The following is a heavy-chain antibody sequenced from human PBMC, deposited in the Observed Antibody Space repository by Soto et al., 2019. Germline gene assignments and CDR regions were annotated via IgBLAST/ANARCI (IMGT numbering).Heavy chain of an antibody. J-gene: IGHJ3*02. CDR1: GFSFGSSW. CDR3: PRHVPPGSSSLYLDAFDI. CDR2: MKKDGSKI. V-gene: IGHV3-7*05. D-gene: IGHD6-13*01. Sequence: EVQLVESGGDLVQPGGSLRLSCAASGFSFGSSWMTWVRQAPGKGLEWVVNMKKDGSKINYLDSVRGRFTVSRDNAKNSLYLKRNSLRAEDTALYYCPRHVPPGSSSLYLDAFDIWGQGTMVTVSS.